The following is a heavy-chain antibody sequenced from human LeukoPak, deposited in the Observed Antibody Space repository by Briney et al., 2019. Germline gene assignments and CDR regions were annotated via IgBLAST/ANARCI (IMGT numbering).Heavy chain of an antibody. J-gene: IGHJ6*02. CDR1: GFTFSSYS. CDR3: ARDLYSYGSGSYGV. Sequence: PGGSLRLSCAASGFTFSSYSMNWVRQAPGKGLEWVSSIGGSSSSIYYADSVKGRLTISRDNAKNSLYLQMNSLRAEDTAVYYCARDLYSYGSGSYGVWGQGTTVTVSS. CDR2: IGGSSSSI. D-gene: IGHD3-10*01. V-gene: IGHV3-21*04.